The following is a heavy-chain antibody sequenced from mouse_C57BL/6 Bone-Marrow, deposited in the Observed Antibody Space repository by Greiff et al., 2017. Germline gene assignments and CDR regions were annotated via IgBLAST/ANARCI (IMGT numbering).Heavy chain of an antibody. V-gene: IGHV1-85*01. CDR2: IYPRDGST. D-gene: IGHD1-1*01. CDR1: GYTFTSYD. Sequence: VKLQESGPELVQPGASVKLSCKASGYTFTSYDINWVKQRPGQGLEWIGWIYPRDGSTKYNEKFKGKATLTVDTSSSTAYMELHSLTSEDSAVYFCACLGVDGSSGNCYFDVWGTGTTVTVSS. CDR3: ACLGVDGSSGNCYFDV. J-gene: IGHJ1*03.